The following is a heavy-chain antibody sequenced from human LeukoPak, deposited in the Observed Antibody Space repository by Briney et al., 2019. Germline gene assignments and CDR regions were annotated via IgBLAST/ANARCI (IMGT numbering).Heavy chain of an antibody. CDR3: TTGWASSDTSYIDY. Sequence: GGSLRLSCAASGFTLSHAWMSWVRQAPGKGLEWVGRIKSKTDGGTTDYAAPAKGRFTISRDDSENTLYLQMNGLKTEDTAVYYCTTGWASSDTSYIDYWGQGTLVTVSS. D-gene: IGHD3-22*01. V-gene: IGHV3-15*01. J-gene: IGHJ4*02. CDR1: GFTLSHAW. CDR2: IKSKTDGGTT.